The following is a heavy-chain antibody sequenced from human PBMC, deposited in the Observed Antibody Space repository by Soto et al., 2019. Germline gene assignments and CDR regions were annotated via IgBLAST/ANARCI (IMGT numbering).Heavy chain of an antibody. V-gene: IGHV3-30*04. CDR1: GFRFRSFV. J-gene: IGHJ4*02. CDR2: TSYDGKKK. Sequence: QVQLVESGGGVVQPGTSLRLSWAASGFRFRSFVMHWVRQAPGKGLEWVEFTSYDGKKKDYGDSVKGRFTVSRDNSQNTLHLQMDFLRPEDTALYYCARWGTTGGFDLWGQGTLVSVSS. D-gene: IGHD3-16*01. CDR3: ARWGTTGGFDL.